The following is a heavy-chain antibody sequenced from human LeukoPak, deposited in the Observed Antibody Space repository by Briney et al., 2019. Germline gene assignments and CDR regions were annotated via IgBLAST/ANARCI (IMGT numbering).Heavy chain of an antibody. J-gene: IGHJ6*03. D-gene: IGHD2-15*01. CDR1: GYTFTGYY. CDR3: ARGTNPDYCSGGSCYYYYYMDV. CDR2: INPNSGGT. V-gene: IGHV1-2*02. Sequence: ASVKVSCKASGYTFTGYYMHWVRQAPGQGLEWMGWINPNSGGTNYAQKFQGRVTMTRDTSISTAYMELSRLRSDDTAVYYCARGTNPDYCSGGSCYYYYYMDVWGKGTTVTISS.